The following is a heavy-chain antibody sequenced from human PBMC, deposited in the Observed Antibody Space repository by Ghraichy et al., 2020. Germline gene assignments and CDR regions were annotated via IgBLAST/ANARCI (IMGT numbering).Heavy chain of an antibody. CDR3: ARDRTVDY. CDR2: MNPNSGNT. CDR1: GYTFTIYD. Sequence: ASVKVSCKASGYTFTIYDSNCVRHATGQGLEWMGWMNPNSGNTGYAQKFQGRVTMTRNTSISTAYMDLSSLRSEDTAVYYCARDRTVDYWGQGTLVTVSS. J-gene: IGHJ4*02. V-gene: IGHV1-8*01. D-gene: IGHD1-14*01.